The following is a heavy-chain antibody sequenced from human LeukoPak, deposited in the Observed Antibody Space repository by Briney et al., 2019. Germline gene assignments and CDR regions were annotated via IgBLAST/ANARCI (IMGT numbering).Heavy chain of an antibody. Sequence: GASAKVSCKASGGTFSSYAISWVRQAPGQGLEWMGRIIPILGIANYAQKFQGRVTITADRSTSTAYMELSSLRSEDTAVYYCARGHIVVVHDHAFDIWGQGTMVTVSS. CDR3: ARGHIVVVHDHAFDI. CDR2: IIPILGIA. CDR1: GGTFSSYA. D-gene: IGHD2-21*01. J-gene: IGHJ3*02. V-gene: IGHV1-69*04.